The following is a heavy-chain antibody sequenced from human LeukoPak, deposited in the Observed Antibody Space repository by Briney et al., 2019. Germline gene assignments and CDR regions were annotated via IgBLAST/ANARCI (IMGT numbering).Heavy chain of an antibody. CDR1: GYTFTSHY. CDR3: ARDCSSTICQGPVLDF. J-gene: IGHJ4*02. V-gene: IGHV1-46*01. Sequence: GASVKVSCKASGYTFTSHYVHWVRQAPGQGLEWMGIIHPSGGNSRNTQNFQGRVTMTRDTSTSTVYLELSSLRSEDTAVYYCARDCSSTICQGPVLDFWGQGTLVTVSS. D-gene: IGHD2-2*01. CDR2: IHPSGGNS.